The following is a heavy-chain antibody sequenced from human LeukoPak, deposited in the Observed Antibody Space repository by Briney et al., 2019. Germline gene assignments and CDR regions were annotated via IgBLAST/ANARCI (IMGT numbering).Heavy chain of an antibody. CDR2: IYTSGST. J-gene: IGHJ3*02. CDR1: GGSISSYY. Sequence: PSETLSLTCTVSGGSISSYYWSWIRQPAGKGLEWIGRIYTSGSTNYNPSLKSRVTMSVDTSKNQFSLKLSPVTAADTAVYYCARDYYYDSSGYYIDAFDIWGQGTMVTVSS. CDR3: ARDYYYDSSGYYIDAFDI. V-gene: IGHV4-4*07. D-gene: IGHD3-22*01.